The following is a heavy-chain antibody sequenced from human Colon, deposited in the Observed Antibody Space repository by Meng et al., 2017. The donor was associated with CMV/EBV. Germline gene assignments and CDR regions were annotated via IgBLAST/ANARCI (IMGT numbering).Heavy chain of an antibody. V-gene: IGHV3-30*04. CDR1: GFTFDSYA. CDR2: VSYHGTNK. J-gene: IGHJ4*02. CDR3: ARDSTALPLYYFDY. Sequence: GEPLKISCGASGFTFDSYAIHWVRQAPGKGLEWVAVVSYHGTNKNYADSVKGRFTISRDNSKNTVYLQMDSLRSEDTAVYYCARDSTALPLYYFDYWGQGTLVTVSS.